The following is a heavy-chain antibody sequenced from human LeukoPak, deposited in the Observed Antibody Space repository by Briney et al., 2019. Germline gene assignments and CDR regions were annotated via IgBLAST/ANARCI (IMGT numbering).Heavy chain of an antibody. Sequence: GGSLRLSCAASGFTFSSYSMNWVRQAPGKGLEWVSSISSSSSYIYYTDSVKGRFTISRDNAKNSLYLQMNSLRAEDTAAYYCARREFARDDYWGQGTLVTVSS. CDR3: ARREFARDDY. CDR2: ISSSSSYI. CDR1: GFTFSSYS. J-gene: IGHJ4*02. V-gene: IGHV3-21*01. D-gene: IGHD2/OR15-2a*01.